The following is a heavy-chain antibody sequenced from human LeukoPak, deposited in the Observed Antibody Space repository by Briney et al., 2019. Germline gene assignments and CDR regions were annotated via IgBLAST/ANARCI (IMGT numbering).Heavy chain of an antibody. D-gene: IGHD3-9*01. V-gene: IGHV3-48*03. Sequence: GGSLRLSCAASGFTFSTYEMNWVRQAPGKGLEWVSYITSSGDIIYYADSVKGRFTISRDNAKNSLYLQMNSLRAEDTALYYCARFLILTGYYTAYDAFDIWGQGTMVTVSS. CDR1: GFTFSTYE. CDR2: ITSSGDII. CDR3: ARFLILTGYYTAYDAFDI. J-gene: IGHJ3*02.